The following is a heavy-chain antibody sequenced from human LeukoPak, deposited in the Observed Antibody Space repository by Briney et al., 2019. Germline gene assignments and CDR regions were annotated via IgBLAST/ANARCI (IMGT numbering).Heavy chain of an antibody. D-gene: IGHD6-19*01. J-gene: IGHJ4*02. CDR1: GDSISSSSYY. V-gene: IGHV4-39*07. CDR2: IYYSGST. CDR3: ARDGSGWSYYFDY. Sequence: SETLSLTCTVSGDSISSSSYYWGWIRQPPGKGLEWIGSIYYSGSTYYNPSLKSRVTISVDTSKNQFSLKLTSVTAADTAVYYCARDGSGWSYYFDYWGQGTLVTVSS.